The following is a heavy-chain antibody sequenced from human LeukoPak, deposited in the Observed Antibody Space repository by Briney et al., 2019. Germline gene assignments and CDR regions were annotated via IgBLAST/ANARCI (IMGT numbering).Heavy chain of an antibody. J-gene: IGHJ4*02. CDR1: GYSFTSYW. CDR3: ARSYYYDSSGYYAY. CDR2: IYPGDSDT. V-gene: IGHV5-51*01. Sequence: GESLKISCKASGYSFTSYWIGWVRQMPGKGLEWMRIIYPGDSDTRYSPSFQGQVTISADKSISTAYLQWSSLKASDTAMYYCARSYYYDSSGYYAYWGQGTLVTVSS. D-gene: IGHD3-22*01.